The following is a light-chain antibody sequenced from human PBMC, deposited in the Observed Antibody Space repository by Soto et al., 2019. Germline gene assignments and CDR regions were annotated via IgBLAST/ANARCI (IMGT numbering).Light chain of an antibody. CDR3: QQYNNWPRT. Sequence: EIVLTQSPATLSVSPLERXTLXVKASQSVSSNLAWYQQKPGQAPRLLIYGASTRATGIPARFSGSGSGTEFTLTISSLQSEDFAVYYCQQYNNWPRTFGQGTKVDNK. CDR2: GAS. CDR1: QSVSSN. V-gene: IGKV3-15*01. J-gene: IGKJ1*01.